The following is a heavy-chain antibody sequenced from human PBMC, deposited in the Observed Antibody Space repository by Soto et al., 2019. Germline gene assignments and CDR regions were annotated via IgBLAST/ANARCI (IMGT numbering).Heavy chain of an antibody. D-gene: IGHD1-7*01. CDR1: GDSVSSVGFH. V-gene: IGHV4-30-4*01. CDR2: IYNGGST. CDR3: AIAPVGLDKLSYFYX. Sequence: PSETLSLTCTVSGDSVSSVGFHWAWLRRPPGKGLEWIGYIYNGGSTYYRPSLESRMNMSLDATRNHYSLRLNSVTAADTAVYFCAIAPVGLDKLSYFYXWGQGKLVTVSX. J-gene: IGHJ4*01.